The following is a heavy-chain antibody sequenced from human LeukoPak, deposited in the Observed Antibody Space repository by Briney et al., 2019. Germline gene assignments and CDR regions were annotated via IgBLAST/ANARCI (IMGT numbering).Heavy chain of an antibody. CDR2: FDPEDGET. Sequence: ASVKVSCKVSRYTLTELSMHWVRQAPGKGLEWMGGFDPEDGETIYAQKFQGRVTMTEDTSTDTAYMELSSLRSEDTAVYYCATDKLASWWLLLNWGQGTLVTVSS. CDR3: ATDKLASWWLLLN. D-gene: IGHD3-22*01. V-gene: IGHV1-24*01. CDR1: RYTLTELS. J-gene: IGHJ4*02.